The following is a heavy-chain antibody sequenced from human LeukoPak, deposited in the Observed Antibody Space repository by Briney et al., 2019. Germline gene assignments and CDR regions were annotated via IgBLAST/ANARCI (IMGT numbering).Heavy chain of an antibody. Sequence: SETLSLTCTVSGDSISSTNYFWGWIRQPPGKGLEWIGYIYYSGSTNYNPSLKSRVAISVDTSKNQFSLKLSSVTAADTAVYYCARGSRGYSYGWGQGTLATVSS. J-gene: IGHJ4*02. CDR3: ARGSRGYSYG. V-gene: IGHV4-61*05. D-gene: IGHD5-18*01. CDR2: IYYSGST. CDR1: GDSISSTNYF.